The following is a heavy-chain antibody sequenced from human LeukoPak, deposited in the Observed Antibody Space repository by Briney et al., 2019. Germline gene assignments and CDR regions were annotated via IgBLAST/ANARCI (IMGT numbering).Heavy chain of an antibody. CDR1: GLSFSSYW. V-gene: IGHV3-7*01. Sequence: GGSLRLSCVASGLSFSSYWVAWVPQAPGKGLEWVANIQYDGTHKFYADSVKGRFTISRDNAKNSLFLEMNSLRADDTAVYYCARDRSISGYDNYGMDVWGQGTTVTVSS. J-gene: IGHJ6*02. CDR3: ARDRSISGYDNYGMDV. CDR2: IQYDGTHK. D-gene: IGHD1-26*01.